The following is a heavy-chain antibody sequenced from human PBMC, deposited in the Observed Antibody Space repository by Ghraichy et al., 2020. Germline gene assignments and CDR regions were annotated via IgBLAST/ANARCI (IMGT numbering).Heavy chain of an antibody. CDR3: ARDRKAVTGFYYYGMGV. V-gene: IGHV6-1*01. CDR2: TYYRSKWYN. J-gene: IGHJ6*02. D-gene: IGHD6-19*01. Sequence: SQTLSLTCAISGDSVSSSSAAWTWIRQSPSRGLEWLGRTYYRSKWYNDYAVSVKSRITINADTSKNQFSLQLNSVTPADTAVYYCARDRKAVTGFYYYGMGVWGQGSTVTVSS. CDR1: GDSVSSSSAA.